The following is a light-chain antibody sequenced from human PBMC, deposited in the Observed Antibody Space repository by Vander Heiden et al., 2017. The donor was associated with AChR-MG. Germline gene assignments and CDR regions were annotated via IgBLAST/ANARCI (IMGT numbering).Light chain of an antibody. CDR2: DVS. V-gene: IGLV2-14*01. J-gene: IGLJ2*01. CDR3: ASYTGSDSPFVL. CDR1: SACLDNYKF. Sequence: QSALTQPASVSGSPGQSFTISCTGASACLDNYKFVSWYQQHPGRAPKLIIYDVSKRPSGVASRFSGSKSGSTASLTISGVQAEDEAEYYCASYTGSDSPFVLFGGGTNLIVL.